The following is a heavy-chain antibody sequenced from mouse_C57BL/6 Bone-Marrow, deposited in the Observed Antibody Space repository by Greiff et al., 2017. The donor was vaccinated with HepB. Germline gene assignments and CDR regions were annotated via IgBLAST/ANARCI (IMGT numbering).Heavy chain of an antibody. Sequence: VQLQQSGAELVRPGTSVKMSCKASGYTFTNYWIGWAKQRPGHGLEWIGDIYPGGGYTNYNEKFKGKATLTADKSSRTAYMQFSSLTSEDSAIYYCARAPRAEGAMDYWGQRTSVTVSS. V-gene: IGHV1-63*01. CDR3: ARAPRAEGAMDY. CDR1: GYTFTNYW. J-gene: IGHJ4*01. CDR2: IYPGGGYT.